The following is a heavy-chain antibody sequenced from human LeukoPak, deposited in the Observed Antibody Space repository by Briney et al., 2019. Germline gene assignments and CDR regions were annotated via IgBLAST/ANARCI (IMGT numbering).Heavy chain of an antibody. Sequence: GGSLRLSCAASGFTFSASWMSWVRQAPGKGLEWVANIRQDGSETYYADSAKGRFTSRDNAKNSLYMQLNSLTAEDTAVYYCARVAVIYQYYMNVWGRGTTVTVSS. V-gene: IGHV3-7*01. J-gene: IGHJ6*03. CDR2: IRQDGSET. CDR3: ARVAVIYQYYMNV. D-gene: IGHD2-2*01. CDR1: GFTFSASW.